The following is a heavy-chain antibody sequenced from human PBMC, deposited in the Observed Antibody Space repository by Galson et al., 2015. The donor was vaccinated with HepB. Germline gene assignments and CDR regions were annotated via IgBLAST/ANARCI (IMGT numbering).Heavy chain of an antibody. CDR3: ARETYYYFWSGYYHDAFDI. Sequence: SLRLSCAASGFTFSSYSMNWVRQAPGKGLEWVSSISRSSSYIYYADSVKGRFTISRDNAKNSLYLQMNSLRAEDTAVYYCARETYYYFWSGYYHDAFDIWGQGTMVTVSS. CDR2: ISRSSSYI. J-gene: IGHJ3*02. V-gene: IGHV3-21*01. D-gene: IGHD3-3*01. CDR1: GFTFSSYS.